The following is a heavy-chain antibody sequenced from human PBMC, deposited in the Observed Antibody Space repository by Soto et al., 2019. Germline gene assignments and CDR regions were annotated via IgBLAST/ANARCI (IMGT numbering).Heavy chain of an antibody. D-gene: IGHD1-26*01. CDR2: IYYSGST. Sequence: QLQLQESGPGLVKPWETLSLTCTVSGGSIRSSSCYWGWIRQPPGKGLEWIGSIYYSGSTYYNPSLKSRVTISVDTSKNHFSLKLSSVTAADTAVYYCATQEVGGSYVYTFDPWGQGTLVTVSS. J-gene: IGHJ5*02. V-gene: IGHV4-39*02. CDR3: ATQEVGGSYVYTFDP. CDR1: GGSIRSSSCY.